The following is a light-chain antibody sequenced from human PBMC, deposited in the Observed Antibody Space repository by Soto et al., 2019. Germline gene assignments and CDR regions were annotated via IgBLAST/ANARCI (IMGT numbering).Light chain of an antibody. Sequence: EIVLTQSPGTLSLSPGERATLSCRASHTISSSYLAWYQQKPGQAPRLLMYGISRRATGIPDRFSGSGSGTDFTLTISSLEPEDFAVYYCQQRSNWPLFTFGPGTKVDIK. V-gene: IGKV3D-20*02. CDR2: GIS. J-gene: IGKJ3*01. CDR3: QQRSNWPLFT. CDR1: HTISSSY.